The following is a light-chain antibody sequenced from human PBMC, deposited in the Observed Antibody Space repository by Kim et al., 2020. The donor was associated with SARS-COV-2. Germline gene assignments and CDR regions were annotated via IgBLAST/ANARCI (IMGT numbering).Light chain of an antibody. CDR3: QQSYSTPIT. V-gene: IGKV1-39*01. Sequence: ASVGDRVTITCRASQSISSYLNWYQQKPGKAPKLLIYAASSLQSGGPSRFSGSGSGTDFTLTISSLQPEDFATYYCQQSYSTPITFGQGTRLEIK. CDR1: QSISSY. CDR2: AAS. J-gene: IGKJ5*01.